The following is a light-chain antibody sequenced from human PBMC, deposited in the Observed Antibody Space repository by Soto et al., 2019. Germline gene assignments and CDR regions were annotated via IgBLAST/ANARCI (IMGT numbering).Light chain of an antibody. J-gene: IGLJ2*01. V-gene: IGLV2-14*01. CDR1: SSDVGGYNY. Sequence: QSALTQPASVSGSPGQSITISCTGTSSDVGGYNYVSWYQQHPGKAPKLMIYEVTYRPSGVSNRFSGSQSGNTASLTISGLQAEDEADYYCSSYRGSSTLTFGGGTKLTVL. CDR3: SSYRGSSTLT. CDR2: EVT.